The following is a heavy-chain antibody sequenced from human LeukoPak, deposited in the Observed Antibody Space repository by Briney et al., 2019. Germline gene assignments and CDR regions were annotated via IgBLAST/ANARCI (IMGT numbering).Heavy chain of an antibody. Sequence: PGGSLRLSCAASGFTFSSYGMSWVRQAPGKGLEWVSAISGSGGSTYYADSVKGRFTISRDNSKNTLYLQMNSLRAEDTAVYYCAKGASRIRIAAAGNDYWGQGTLVTVSS. J-gene: IGHJ4*02. D-gene: IGHD6-13*01. CDR3: AKGASRIRIAAAGNDY. V-gene: IGHV3-23*01. CDR1: GFTFSSYG. CDR2: ISGSGGST.